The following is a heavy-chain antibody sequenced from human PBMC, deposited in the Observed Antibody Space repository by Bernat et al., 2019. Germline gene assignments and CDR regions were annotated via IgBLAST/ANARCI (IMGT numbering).Heavy chain of an antibody. Sequence: QVQLVESGGGLVKPGGSLRLSCAAFGFTFTTYTMNWVRQAPGQGLEWVAVISFDGAKKYYSHPVKDRFNISRDNSKNMVYLQMDTLKTEDTAVYFCARDRWVSYYYYGMDVWGQGTTVTVTS. CDR1: GFTFTTYT. V-gene: IGHV3-30*01. D-gene: IGHD4-23*01. CDR2: ISFDGAKK. J-gene: IGHJ6*02. CDR3: ARDRWVSYYYYGMDV.